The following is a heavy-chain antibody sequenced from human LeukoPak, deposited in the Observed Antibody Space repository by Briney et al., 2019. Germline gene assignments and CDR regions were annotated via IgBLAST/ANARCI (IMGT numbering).Heavy chain of an antibody. CDR1: GGSFSGYY. J-gene: IGHJ6*03. V-gene: IGHV4-34*01. CDR2: IYYSGST. CDR3: ARERVEGQLKGIYYMDV. D-gene: IGHD3-3*01. Sequence: KPSETLSLTCAVYGGSFSGYYWSWIRQPPGKGLEWIGSIYYSGSTYYNPSLKSRVTVSVDTSKNQFSLKLSSVTAADTAVYYCARERVEGQLKGIYYMDVWGKGTTVTVSS.